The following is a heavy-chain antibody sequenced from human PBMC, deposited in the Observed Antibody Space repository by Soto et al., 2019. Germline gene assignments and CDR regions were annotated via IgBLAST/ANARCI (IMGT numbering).Heavy chain of an antibody. CDR1: GFSFYVYW. J-gene: IGHJ4*02. CDR3: ARDVCAGTSCFTGG. D-gene: IGHD2-2*02. Sequence: GGSLRLSCAASGFSFYVYWLHWVCLAPGEGVVWVSGIDIDGSTTNYADSVKGRFTISRDNAKSTLYLQMNSLSGEDTAVYYCARDVCAGTSCFTGGWGQGTLVTVS. CDR2: IDIDGSTT. V-gene: IGHV3-74*01.